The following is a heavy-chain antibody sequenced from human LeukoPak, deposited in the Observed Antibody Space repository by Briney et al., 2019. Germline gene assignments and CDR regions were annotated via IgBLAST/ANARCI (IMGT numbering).Heavy chain of an antibody. CDR1: GYTFIDYF. V-gene: IGHV1-2*06. D-gene: IGHD7-27*01. Sequence: GASVKVSCKTSGYTFIDYFIHWVRQAPGQGLEWMGRVNSNSAVAESEEKFQGRVTVTRDTPIRTVYMELFRLTSDDTAIYYCARDLSSTPHWELDYWGQGTLVTVSS. CDR2: VNSNSAVA. CDR3: ARDLSSTPHWELDY. J-gene: IGHJ4*02.